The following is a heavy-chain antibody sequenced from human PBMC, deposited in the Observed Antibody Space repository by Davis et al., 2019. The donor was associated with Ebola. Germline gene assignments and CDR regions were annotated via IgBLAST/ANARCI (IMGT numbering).Heavy chain of an antibody. Sequence: PGGSLRLSCAASGFTFSSYAMSWVRQAPGKGLEWVSAISGSGGSTYYADSVKGRFTISRDNSKNTLYLQMNSLRAEDTAVYYCAKDWAAGSRDYYYGMDVWGQGTTVTVSS. CDR2: ISGSGGST. V-gene: IGHV3-23*01. CDR3: AKDWAAGSRDYYYGMDV. D-gene: IGHD3-16*01. CDR1: GFTFSSYA. J-gene: IGHJ6*02.